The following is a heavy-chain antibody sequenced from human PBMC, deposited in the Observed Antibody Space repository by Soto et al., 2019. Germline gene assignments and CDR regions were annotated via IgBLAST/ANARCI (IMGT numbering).Heavy chain of an antibody. CDR2: IKQDGSEK. J-gene: IGHJ6*02. CDR1: GFTFSSYW. V-gene: IGHV3-7*01. Sequence: GGSLRLSCAASGFTFSSYWMSWVRQAPGKGLEWVANIKQDGSEKYYVDSVKGRFTISRDNAKNSLYLQMNSLRAEDTAVYYCARDKSSWYHYYYYGMDVWGPGTTVTVSS. D-gene: IGHD6-13*01. CDR3: ARDKSSWYHYYYYGMDV.